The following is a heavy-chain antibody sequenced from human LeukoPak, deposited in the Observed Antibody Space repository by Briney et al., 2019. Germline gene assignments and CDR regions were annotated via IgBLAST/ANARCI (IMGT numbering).Heavy chain of an antibody. Sequence: SATLSLTCAVFGGSITSPYWWTWVRQSPGKGLEWIGEVYHTGSTNHNPSLKSRVTMSVDKSNNQFSLKLTSLTAADTAVYYCASRDDSGPYWGQGTLVTVSS. CDR3: ASRDDSGPY. D-gene: IGHD4-17*01. J-gene: IGHJ4*02. V-gene: IGHV4-4*02. CDR1: GGSITSPYW. CDR2: VYHTGST.